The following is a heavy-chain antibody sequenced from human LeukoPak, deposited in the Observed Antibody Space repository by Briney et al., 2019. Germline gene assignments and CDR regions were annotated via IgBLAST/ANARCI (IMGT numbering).Heavy chain of an antibody. CDR2: ITGDCKYI. D-gene: IGHD5-12*01. CDR3: AAGVAAISYFDY. CDR1: GFIFKTYT. J-gene: IGHJ4*02. V-gene: IGHV3-21*04. Sequence: GGSLRLSCAASGFIFKTYTMTWVRQAPGKGLERVSSITGDCKYITYADSVKGRFTISRDNSKNSLYLQMNGLRTEDTALYYCAAGVAAISYFDYWGQGTLVTVSS.